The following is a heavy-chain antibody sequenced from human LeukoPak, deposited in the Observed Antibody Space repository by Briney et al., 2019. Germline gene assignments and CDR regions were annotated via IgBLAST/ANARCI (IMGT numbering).Heavy chain of an antibody. J-gene: IGHJ4*02. CDR2: INSDGSDT. V-gene: IGHV3-74*01. CDR1: GFTFSGYW. CDR3: ARDRRGSYGDYTLFDY. Sequence: GGSLRLSCAASGFTFSGYWMHWVRQTPGKGLVWVSRINSDGSDTSYADSVKGRFTISRDSAKNTLYLQMNGLRAEDTAVYYCARDRRGSYGDYTLFDYWGQGTLVTVSS. D-gene: IGHD4-17*01.